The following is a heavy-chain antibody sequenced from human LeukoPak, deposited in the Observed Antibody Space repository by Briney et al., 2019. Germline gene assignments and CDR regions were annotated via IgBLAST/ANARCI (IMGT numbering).Heavy chain of an antibody. D-gene: IGHD2-15*01. CDR2: INHSGST. V-gene: IGHV4-34*01. J-gene: IGHJ4*02. Sequence: PSETLSLTCAVYGGSFSGYYWSWIRQPPGKGLEWIGEINHSGSTNYNPSLKSRVTIPVDASKNQFSLKLSSVTAADTAVYYCARVAMAGYCSGGSCYPCFDYWGQETLVTVSS. CDR3: ARVAMAGYCSGGSCYPCFDY. CDR1: GGSFSGYY.